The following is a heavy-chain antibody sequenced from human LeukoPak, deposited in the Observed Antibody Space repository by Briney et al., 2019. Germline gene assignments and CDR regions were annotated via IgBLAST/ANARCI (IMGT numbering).Heavy chain of an antibody. V-gene: IGHV1-46*01. CDR1: GYTFTGFY. CDR2: INPTGGST. CDR3: ARDNSVGDNAWWFDP. J-gene: IGHJ5*02. D-gene: IGHD1-26*01. Sequence: ASVKVSCKASGYTFTGFYMHWVRQAPGQGLEWMGLINPTGGSTGYAQKFQGRVTMTRDMSTSTDYMELSSLRSEDTAIYYCARDNSVGDNAWWFDPWGQGTLVTVPS.